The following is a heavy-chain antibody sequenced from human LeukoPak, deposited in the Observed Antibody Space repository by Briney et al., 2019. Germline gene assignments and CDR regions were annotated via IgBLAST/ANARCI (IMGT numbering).Heavy chain of an antibody. Sequence: PSETLSLTCTVSGYSISSGYYWGWIRQPPGKGLEWIGSIYHSGSTYYNPSLKSRVTISVDTSKDQFSLKLSSVTAADTAVYYCARGRITMISYFDYWGQGTLVTVSS. V-gene: IGHV4-38-2*02. CDR1: GYSISSGYY. D-gene: IGHD3-22*01. CDR3: ARGRITMISYFDY. J-gene: IGHJ4*02. CDR2: IYHSGST.